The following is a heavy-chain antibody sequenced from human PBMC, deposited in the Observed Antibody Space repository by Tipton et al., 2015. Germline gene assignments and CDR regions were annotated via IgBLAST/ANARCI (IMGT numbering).Heavy chain of an antibody. D-gene: IGHD3-3*01. Sequence: TLSLTCTVSGGSISSTSDYWGWIRQSPGKGLEWIGSIYYSGTTYYNLSLKSRVTISVDRSKNHFSLNLTSVTAADTAVYYCARHRNYALWSGDPYEIDVWGQGTTVAVSS. CDR2: IYYSGTT. CDR3: ARHRNYALWSGDPYEIDV. J-gene: IGHJ6*02. V-gene: IGHV4-39*01. CDR1: GGSISSTSDY.